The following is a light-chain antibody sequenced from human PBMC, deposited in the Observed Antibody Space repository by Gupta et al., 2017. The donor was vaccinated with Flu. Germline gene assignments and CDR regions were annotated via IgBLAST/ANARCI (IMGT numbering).Light chain of an antibody. CDR2: DAS. CDR3: QQRSNWPPLT. Sequence: EIVLTQSPVTLSLSPVERATLSFRSSVSIANYLAWYQQNPGHPPSLIIYDASNRATGIPARFSGSASGTDFTLTISTLHPEDFAVYYCQQRSNWPPLTFGGGTKVEI. CDR1: VSIANY. J-gene: IGKJ4*01. V-gene: IGKV3-11*01.